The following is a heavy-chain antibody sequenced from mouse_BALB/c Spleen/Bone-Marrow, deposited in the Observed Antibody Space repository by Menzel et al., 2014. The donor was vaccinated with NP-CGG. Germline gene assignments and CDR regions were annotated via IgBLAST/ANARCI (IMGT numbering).Heavy chain of an antibody. J-gene: IGHJ2*01. CDR2: INPYNDGT. D-gene: IGHD2-14*01. CDR3: AKGGNYRYDFDY. Sequence: VQLQQSGPELVKPGASVKMSCKASGYTFTSYVMHWVKQKPGQGLEWIGYINPYNDGTKYNEKFKGMATLTSDRSSSTAYMELSSLTSEDSAVYYCAKGGNYRYDFDYWGQGTTLAVSS. CDR1: GYTFTSYV. V-gene: IGHV1-14*01.